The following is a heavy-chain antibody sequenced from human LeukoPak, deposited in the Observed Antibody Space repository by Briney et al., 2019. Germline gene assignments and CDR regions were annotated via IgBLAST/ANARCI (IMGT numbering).Heavy chain of an antibody. CDR1: GYTFTGYY. V-gene: IGHV1-2*02. CDR3: ARDTSVVPAAMLDY. J-gene: IGHJ4*02. CDR2: INPNSGGT. D-gene: IGHD2-2*01. Sequence: ASVKVSCKASGYTFTGYYMHWVRRAPGQGLEWMGWINPNSGGTNYAQKFQGRVTMTRDTSISTAYMELSRLRSDDTAVYYCARDTSVVPAAMLDYWGQGTLVTVSS.